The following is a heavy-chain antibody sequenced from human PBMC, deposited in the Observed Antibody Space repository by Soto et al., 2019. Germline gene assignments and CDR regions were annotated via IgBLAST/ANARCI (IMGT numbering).Heavy chain of an antibody. CDR1: GFIFSSYA. Sequence: QVQLVESGGGVVQPGRSLRLSCAASGFIFSSYAMHWVRQAPGKGLEWVAVISYDGSNKYYADSVKGRFTISRDNSKNXRYVQMNSLRAEDTALYYCARDLDGGWGATLSHFDHWGQGTLVTVSS. J-gene: IGHJ4*02. CDR3: ARDLDGGWGATLSHFDH. D-gene: IGHD1-26*01. CDR2: ISYDGSNK. V-gene: IGHV3-30-3*01.